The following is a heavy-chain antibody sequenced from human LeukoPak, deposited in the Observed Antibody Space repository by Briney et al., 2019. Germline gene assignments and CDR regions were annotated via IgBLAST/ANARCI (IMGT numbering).Heavy chain of an antibody. D-gene: IGHD2-15*01. CDR3: ARDSQGQVVNWFDP. CDR2: IIPFLDIT. V-gene: IGHV1-69*04. CDR1: GGTFSSYG. Sequence: ASVKVSCKASGGTFSSYGLSWVRQAPGQGLQWLGRIIPFLDITYYAQQFQGRVTITADKSTTTVYMELARLKSEDTAVYYCARDSQGQVVNWFDPWGQGTLVTVSS. J-gene: IGHJ5*02.